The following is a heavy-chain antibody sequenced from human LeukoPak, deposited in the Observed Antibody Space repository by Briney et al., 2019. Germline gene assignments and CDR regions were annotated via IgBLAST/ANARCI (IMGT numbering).Heavy chain of an antibody. J-gene: IGHJ4*02. D-gene: IGHD3-10*01. CDR1: GGSFSGYY. CDR2: INHSGST. Sequence: TSETLSLTCAVYGGSFSGYYWSWIRQPPGKGLEWIGEINHSGSTNYNPSLKSRVTISVDTSKNQFSLKLSSVTAADTAVYYCARLYYGSGNAFDYWGQGTLSPS. V-gene: IGHV4-34*01. CDR3: ARLYYGSGNAFDY.